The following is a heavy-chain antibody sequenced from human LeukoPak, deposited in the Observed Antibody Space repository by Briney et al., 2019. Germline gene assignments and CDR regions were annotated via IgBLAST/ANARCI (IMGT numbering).Heavy chain of an antibody. CDR3: AKEDYYGSGSYLGY. J-gene: IGHJ4*02. V-gene: IGHV3-30*18. Sequence: GRSLRLSCAASGFTFSSYGMHWVRRAPGRGLEWVAVISYNGSNEYYADSVKGRFTISRDNSKNTVYMQMNSLEDTAVYYCAKEDYYGSGSYLGYWGQGTPVTVSS. CDR2: ISYNGSNE. CDR1: GFTFSSYG. D-gene: IGHD3-10*01.